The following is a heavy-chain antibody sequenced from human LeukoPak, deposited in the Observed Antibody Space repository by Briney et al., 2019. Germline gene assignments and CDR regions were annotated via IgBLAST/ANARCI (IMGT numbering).Heavy chain of an antibody. Sequence: GGSLRLSCAASGFTFSSYGMHWVRQAPGKGLEWVAVIWYDGSNKYYADSVKGRFTISRDNSKNTLYLQMNSLRAEDTAVYFCARARSGDGFNLDYWGQGTLVTVSS. CDR3: ARARSGDGFNLDY. J-gene: IGHJ4*02. V-gene: IGHV3-33*01. D-gene: IGHD5-24*01. CDR1: GFTFSSYG. CDR2: IWYDGSNK.